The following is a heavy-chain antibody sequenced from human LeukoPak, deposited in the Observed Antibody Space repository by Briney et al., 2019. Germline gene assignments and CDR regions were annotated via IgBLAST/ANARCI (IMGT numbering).Heavy chain of an antibody. CDR3: ANVIHVSGWGSLSFDV. CDR1: GFTFDGYT. D-gene: IGHD3-10*01. J-gene: IGHJ4*02. Sequence: SLRLSCAASGFTFDGYTMYWVRQVPGQGLEWVSGISWNSTSIAYADSVRGRFTISRDNAKNYLFLQMNSSRVEDAALYYCANVIHVSGWGSLSFDVWGQGTLVTVSS. CDR2: ISWNSTSI. V-gene: IGHV3-9*01.